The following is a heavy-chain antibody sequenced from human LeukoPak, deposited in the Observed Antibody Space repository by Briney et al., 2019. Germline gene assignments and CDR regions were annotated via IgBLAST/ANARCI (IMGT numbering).Heavy chain of an antibody. Sequence: GGSLRLSCAASGFTLSSYWMSWVRQAPGKGLEWVASIKQDGGEKYYVDSVKGRFTISRDNVKNSLYLQMNSLRAEDTAVYYCARDFSSGSYYGDYYFDYWGQGTLVTVSS. CDR1: GFTLSSYW. CDR2: IKQDGGEK. J-gene: IGHJ4*02. V-gene: IGHV3-7*01. CDR3: ARDFSSGSYYGDYYFDY. D-gene: IGHD1-26*01.